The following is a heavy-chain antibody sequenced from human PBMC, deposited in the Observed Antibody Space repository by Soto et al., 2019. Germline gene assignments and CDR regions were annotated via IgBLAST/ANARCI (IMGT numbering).Heavy chain of an antibody. CDR2: IYYSGST. Sequence: QVQLQESGPGLVKPSQTLSLTCTVSGGSISSGDYYWSWIRQPPGKGLEWIGYIYYSGSTYYNPSLKERVTISVDTSKNQFALKLSSVTAADTAVYYCARWFGELSSYYGMDVWGQGTTVTVSS. J-gene: IGHJ6*02. CDR1: GGSISSGDYY. D-gene: IGHD3-10*01. V-gene: IGHV4-30-4*01. CDR3: ARWFGELSSYYGMDV.